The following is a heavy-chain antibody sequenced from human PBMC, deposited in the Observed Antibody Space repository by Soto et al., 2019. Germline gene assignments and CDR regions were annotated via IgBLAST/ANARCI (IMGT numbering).Heavy chain of an antibody. J-gene: IGHJ4*02. V-gene: IGHV4-31*03. CDR2: IYFTGNT. Sequence: SETLSLTCTVSGASINSGGYYWNWVRLLPGRGLEWIGYIYFTGNTYYNPSLESRVTISLDTPQNQFSLELNSVSAADTAVYYCVSGDAWVVLLAYWGQGALVTVSS. D-gene: IGHD2-21*02. CDR1: GASINSGGYY. CDR3: VSGDAWVVLLAY.